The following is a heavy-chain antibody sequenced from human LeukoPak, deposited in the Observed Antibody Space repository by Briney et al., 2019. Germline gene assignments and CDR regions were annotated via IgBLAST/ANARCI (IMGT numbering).Heavy chain of an antibody. CDR1: GGSISSSSYY. CDR2: IYYSGST. D-gene: IGHD5-18*01. J-gene: IGHJ6*03. Sequence: SETLSLTCTVSGGSISSSSYYWGWIRQPPGKGLEWIGSIYYSGSTYYNPSLKSRVTISVDTSKNQFSLKLSSVTAADTAVYYCARVEYSYGWDYYYYYMDVWGKGTTVTVSS. CDR3: ARVEYSYGWDYYYYYMDV. V-gene: IGHV4-39*07.